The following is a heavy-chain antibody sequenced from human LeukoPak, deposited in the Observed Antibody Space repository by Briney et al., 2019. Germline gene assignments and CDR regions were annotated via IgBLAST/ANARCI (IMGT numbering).Heavy chain of an antibody. D-gene: IGHD3-10*01. Sequence: PSETLSLTCTVSGGSISSSSYYWGWIRQPPGKGLEWIGSIYYSGSTYYNPSLKSRVTISVDTSKNQFSLKLSSVTAADTAVYYCARGVRGVKSPTANNFDYWGQGTLVTVSS. J-gene: IGHJ4*02. CDR1: GGSISSSSYY. CDR3: ARGVRGVKSPTANNFDY. CDR2: IYYSGST. V-gene: IGHV4-39*07.